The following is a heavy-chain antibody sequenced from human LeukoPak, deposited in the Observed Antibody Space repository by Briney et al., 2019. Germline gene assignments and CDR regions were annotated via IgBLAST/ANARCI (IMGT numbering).Heavy chain of an antibody. Sequence: AVISYDGSNKYYADSAKGRFTISRDNSKNTLYLQMNSLRAEDTAVYYCARDQRDGYNHFDYWGQGTLVTVSS. CDR3: ARDQRDGYNHFDY. D-gene: IGHD5-24*01. J-gene: IGHJ4*02. V-gene: IGHV3-30-3*01. CDR2: ISYDGSNK.